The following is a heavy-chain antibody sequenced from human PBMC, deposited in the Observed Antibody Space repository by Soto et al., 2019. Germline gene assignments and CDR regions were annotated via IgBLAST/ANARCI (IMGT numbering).Heavy chain of an antibody. CDR2: LSFDASKK. D-gene: IGHD1-26*01. CDR1: GFNFSAYG. Sequence: QVQLVESGGGVVQPGRSLRLSCAASGFNFSAYGMHWVRQAPGTGLELVALLSFDASKKYYADSLKFRFTISRDTSRNTLYLQMNSLRVEDTAVYYCRVGVADWGQGTRVTVSS. J-gene: IGHJ4*02. V-gene: IGHV3-30*03. CDR3: RVGVAD.